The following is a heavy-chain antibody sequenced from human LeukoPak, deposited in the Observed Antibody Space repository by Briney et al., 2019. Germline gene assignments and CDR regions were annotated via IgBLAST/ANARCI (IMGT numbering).Heavy chain of an antibody. D-gene: IGHD7-27*01. CDR2: ISGTGDSS. J-gene: IGHJ4*02. V-gene: IGHV3-23*01. CDR1: GFSFNNYA. Sequence: GGSLRLSCAASGFSFNNYAMTWVRQAPGKGLEWVSAISGTGDSSYYADSVKGRFTISRDNSKKTLFLQMNSLRADDTAVYYCAKGSPNGNWGYFDSWGQGALVTVSS. CDR3: AKGSPNGNWGYFDS.